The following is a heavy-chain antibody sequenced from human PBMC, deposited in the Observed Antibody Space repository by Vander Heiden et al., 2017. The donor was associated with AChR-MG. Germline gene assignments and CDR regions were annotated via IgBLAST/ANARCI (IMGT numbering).Heavy chain of an antibody. CDR2: ISSSSSTI. D-gene: IGHD4-17*01. CDR1: GFTFSSYS. Sequence: EVQLVESGGGLVQPGGSLRLSCAASGFTFSSYSMNWVRQAPGKGLEWVSYISSSSSTIYYADSVKGRFTISRDNAKNSLYLQMNSLRDEDTAVYYCASRPHPDYGDYYFDYWGQGTLVTFSS. J-gene: IGHJ4*02. V-gene: IGHV3-48*02. CDR3: ASRPHPDYGDYYFDY.